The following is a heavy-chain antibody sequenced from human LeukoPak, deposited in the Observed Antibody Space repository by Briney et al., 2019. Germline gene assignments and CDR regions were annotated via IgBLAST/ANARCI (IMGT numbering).Heavy chain of an antibody. CDR3: ARQMVYYYDSSGNDAFDI. D-gene: IGHD3-22*01. V-gene: IGHV4-39*01. Sequence: KPSETLSLTCTVSGGSISSRSYYWGWIRQPPGRGLEWIGSIYYSGSTYYNPSLKSRVTISVDTSKNQFSLKLSSVTAADTAVYYCARQMVYYYDSSGNDAFDIWGQGTMVTVSS. CDR2: IYYSGST. J-gene: IGHJ3*02. CDR1: GGSISSRSYY.